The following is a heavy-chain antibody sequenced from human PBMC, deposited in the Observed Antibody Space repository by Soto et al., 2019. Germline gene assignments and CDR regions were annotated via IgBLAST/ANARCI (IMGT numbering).Heavy chain of an antibody. V-gene: IGHV3-23*01. CDR1: GFTFSSYA. J-gene: IGHJ4*02. Sequence: GGSLRLSCAASGFTFSSYAMSWVRQAPGKGLEWVSAISGSGGSTYYTDSVKGRFTISRDNFKNTLYLQMNSLRAEDTAVYYCAKGAYSSSWCFDYWGQGTLVTVSS. CDR3: AKGAYSSSWCFDY. D-gene: IGHD6-13*01. CDR2: ISGSGGST.